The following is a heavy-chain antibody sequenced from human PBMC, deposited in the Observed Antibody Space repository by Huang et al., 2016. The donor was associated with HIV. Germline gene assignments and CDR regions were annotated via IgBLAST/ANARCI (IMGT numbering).Heavy chain of an antibody. D-gene: IGHD1-26*01. CDR3: ARHWEGSFYYYYYIDV. J-gene: IGHJ6*03. CDR2: IYHTGTT. Sequence: QVKLQESGPGLVKSSETLSLTCTVSGASISSASYYWGWIRQPPGKGLEWIGTIYHTGTTYYSPALKSRLSMSVDMSENQVSLRLRSVTAADTAVYCCARHWEGSFYYYYYIDVWGPGTTVTVSS. V-gene: IGHV4-39*01. CDR1: GASISSASYY.